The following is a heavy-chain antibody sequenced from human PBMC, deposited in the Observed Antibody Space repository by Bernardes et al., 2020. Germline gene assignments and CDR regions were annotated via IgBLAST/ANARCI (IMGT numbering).Heavy chain of an antibody. J-gene: IGHJ4*02. CDR1: GGSISSGGYS. D-gene: IGHD2-21*01. CDR3: AAGAYCGGDCYVDY. CDR2: IYHSGST. V-gene: IGHV4-30-2*01. Sequence: SETLSLTCAVSGGSISSGGYSWSWIRQPPGKGLEWIGYIYHSGSTYYNPSLKSRVTISVDRSKNQFSLKLSSVTAADTAVYYCAAGAYCGGDCYVDYWGQGTLVTVSS.